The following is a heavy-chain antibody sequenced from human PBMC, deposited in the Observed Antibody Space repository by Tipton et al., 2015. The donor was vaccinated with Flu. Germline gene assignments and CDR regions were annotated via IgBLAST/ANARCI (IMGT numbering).Heavy chain of an antibody. CDR2: IYTSEDR. V-gene: IGHV4-4*07. J-gene: IGHJ4*02. CDR1: GGSLSSYY. CDR3: ARTPPRGGFDY. Sequence: TLSLTCTVSGGSLSSYYWTWIRQPAGKGLEWIGRIYTSEDRKYNPSLRGRLSMSVDASKKEFSLKLSSVTAADTAVYYCARTPPRGGFDYWGQGTLVTVSS.